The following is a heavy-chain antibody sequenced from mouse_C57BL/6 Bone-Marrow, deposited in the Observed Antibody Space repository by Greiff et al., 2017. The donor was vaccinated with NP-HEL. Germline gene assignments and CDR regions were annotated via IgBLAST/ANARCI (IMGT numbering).Heavy chain of an antibody. CDR2: LNPSTGGT. D-gene: IGHD1-1*01. CDR3: ARSPYYYGSSLYYFDY. J-gene: IGHJ2*01. CDR1: GYTFTSYW. Sequence: QVQLQQPGTELVKPGASVKLSCKASGYTFTSYWMHWVKQRPGQGLEWIGNLNPSTGGTNYNEKFKSKATLTVDKSTSTAYMQLSSLTSEDSAVYYCARSPYYYGSSLYYFDYWGQGTTLTVSS. V-gene: IGHV1-53*01.